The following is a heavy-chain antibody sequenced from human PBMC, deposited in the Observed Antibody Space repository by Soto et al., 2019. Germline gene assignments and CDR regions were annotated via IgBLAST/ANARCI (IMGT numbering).Heavy chain of an antibody. Sequence: EVQLVESGGGLVQPGGSLRLSCAASGFSFSDYYMDWVRQAPGKGLEWVGRTRNKAYRYTTEYAASLRGRFTISRDDSKDSLYLQLNSLKTEDSAFYYCATSLPSSKCSGFDSWGQGTLVTVSS. D-gene: IGHD3-10*02. V-gene: IGHV3-72*01. CDR3: ATSLPSSKCSGFDS. CDR1: GFSFSDYY. CDR2: TRNKAYRYTT. J-gene: IGHJ4*02.